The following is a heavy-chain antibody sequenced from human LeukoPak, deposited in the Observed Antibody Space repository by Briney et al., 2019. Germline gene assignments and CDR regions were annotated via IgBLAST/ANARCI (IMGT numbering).Heavy chain of an antibody. CDR3: ARGLSVDGFRLRSDY. J-gene: IGHJ4*02. CDR2: SSAYNGNT. D-gene: IGHD3-10*01. Sequence: ASVKVSCKASGYTNTSYGISLVRQAAGQGLEWMGWSSAYNGNTNYAQKLQGRVTMTTDTSTSTAYMELRSLRSDDTAVYYCARGLSVDGFRLRSDYWGQGTLVTVSS. V-gene: IGHV1-18*01. CDR1: GYTNTSYG.